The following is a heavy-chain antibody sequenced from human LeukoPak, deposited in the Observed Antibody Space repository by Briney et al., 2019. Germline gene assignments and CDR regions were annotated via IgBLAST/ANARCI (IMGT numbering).Heavy chain of an antibody. CDR2: MNPNSGST. CDR3: ARLPDYYGSGGYNH. D-gene: IGHD3-10*01. CDR1: GYTFTSYD. Sequence: GASVKVSCKASGYTFTSYDINWVRQATGQGLEWMGWMNPNSGSTGYAQKFQGRVTMTRNTAISTVCMELSDLRSEDTAVYYCARLPDYYGSGGYNHWGQGTLVTVSS. J-gene: IGHJ5*02. V-gene: IGHV1-8*01.